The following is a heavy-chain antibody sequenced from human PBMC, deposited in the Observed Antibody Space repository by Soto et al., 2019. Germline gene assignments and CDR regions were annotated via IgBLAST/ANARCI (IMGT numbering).Heavy chain of an antibody. J-gene: IGHJ4*02. CDR3: AKGRLRGGFDY. Sequence: EVHLLESGGDLVQPGGSLRLSCAASGFTFSNSVMNWVRQAPGTGLECVTIISGSGDTTSYAESVKGRFTIARDNSEHTLSLQRNSLRAEDTAIYYCAKGRLRGGFDYWGQGTLVTVSS. CDR2: ISGSGDTT. V-gene: IGHV3-23*01. CDR1: GFTFSNSV. D-gene: IGHD4-17*01.